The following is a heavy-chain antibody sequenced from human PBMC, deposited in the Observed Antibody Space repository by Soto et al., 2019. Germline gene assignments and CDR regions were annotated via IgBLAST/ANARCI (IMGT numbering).Heavy chain of an antibody. CDR2: FDPEDGET. Sequence: ASVKVSCKVSGYTLTELSMHWVRQAPGKGLEWMGGFDPEDGETIYAQKFQGRVTMTEDTSTDTAYMELSSLRSEDTAVYYCATQKRRLMVYVIGHFDYWGQGTLVTVSS. CDR3: ATQKRRLMVYVIGHFDY. V-gene: IGHV1-24*01. CDR1: GYTLTELS. J-gene: IGHJ4*02. D-gene: IGHD2-8*01.